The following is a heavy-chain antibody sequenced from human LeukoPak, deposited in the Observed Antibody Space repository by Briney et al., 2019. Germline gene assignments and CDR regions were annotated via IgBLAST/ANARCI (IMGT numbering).Heavy chain of an antibody. CDR1: GYTFTGYY. J-gene: IGHJ4*02. CDR2: INPNSGGT. CDR3: ARGKGMNMVQGVINY. V-gene: IGHV1-2*02. D-gene: IGHD3-10*01. Sequence: ASVKVSCKASGYTFTGYYMHWVRQAPGQGLEWMGWINPNSGGTSYAQKFQGRVTMTRDTSISTAYMELSRLISDDTDVYYCARGKGMNMVQGVINYWGQGTLVTVSS.